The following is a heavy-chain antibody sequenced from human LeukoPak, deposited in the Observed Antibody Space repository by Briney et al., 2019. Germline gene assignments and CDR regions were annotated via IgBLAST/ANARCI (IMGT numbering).Heavy chain of an antibody. CDR1: GFTFSSYA. D-gene: IGHD1-26*01. J-gene: IGHJ4*02. CDR3: AKDASGIVGATTFDY. V-gene: IGHV3-23*01. CDR2: ISGSGGST. Sequence: GRSLRLSCAASGFTFSSYAMSWVRQAPGKGLEWVSAISGSGGSTYYADSVKGRFTISRDNSKNTLYLQMNSLRAEDTAVYYCAKDASGIVGATTFDYWGQGTLVTVSS.